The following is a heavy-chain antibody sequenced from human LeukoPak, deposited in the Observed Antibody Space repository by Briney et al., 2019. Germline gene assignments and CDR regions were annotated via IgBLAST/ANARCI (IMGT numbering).Heavy chain of an antibody. CDR3: ARGLRAAAIQVRLPGWFDP. CDR1: GGSISSYY. CDR2: INQSGRT. J-gene: IGHJ5*02. D-gene: IGHD2-2*02. V-gene: IGHV4-34*01. Sequence: PSEALSLTCTVSGGSISSYYWSWIRQPPGKGLEWIAEINQSGRTNYNPSLKSRVTISVDTSKNQFSLKLSSVTAADTAVYYCARGLRAAAIQVRLPGWFDPWGQGTLVTVSS.